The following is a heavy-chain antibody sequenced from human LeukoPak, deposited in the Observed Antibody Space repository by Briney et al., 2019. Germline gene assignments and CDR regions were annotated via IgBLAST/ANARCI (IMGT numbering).Heavy chain of an antibody. Sequence: ASVKVSCKASGYTFTGYHIHWVRQAPGEGLEWMGWINPDSGATNYVQKFQGRVTMTRDRSITTAYMELNSLTSDDTAVYYCARDFFGRVTAAIVGYWGQGTLVTVSS. J-gene: IGHJ4*02. CDR3: ARDFFGRVTAAIVGY. CDR1: GYTFTGYH. D-gene: IGHD1-26*01. V-gene: IGHV1-2*02. CDR2: INPDSGAT.